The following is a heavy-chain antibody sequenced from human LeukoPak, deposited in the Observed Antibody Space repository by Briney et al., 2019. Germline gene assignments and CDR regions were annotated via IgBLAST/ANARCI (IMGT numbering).Heavy chain of an antibody. Sequence: SQTLSLTRTVSGGSISSGDYYWGWIRQPPGKGLECIGYIYYSGSTYYNPSLKSRVTISVDTSKNQFSLKLSTVTAGDTAMYSYATDSSSSWFMDASDISGQGKMVTASS. CDR2: IYYSGST. V-gene: IGHV4-30-4*08. CDR1: GGSISSGDYY. D-gene: IGHD6-13*01. J-gene: IGHJ3*02. CDR3: ATDSSSSWFMDASDI.